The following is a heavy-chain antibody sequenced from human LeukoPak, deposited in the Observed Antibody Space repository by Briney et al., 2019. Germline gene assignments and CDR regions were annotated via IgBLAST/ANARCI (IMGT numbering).Heavy chain of an antibody. J-gene: IGHJ5*02. V-gene: IGHV4-4*07. CDR3: ARDLVSMVRGVIISNWFDP. Sequence: SETPSLTCTVSGGSISSYYWSWIRQPAGKGLEWIGRIYTSGSTNYNPSLKSRVTMSVDTSKNQFSLKPSSVTAADTAVYYCARDLVSMVRGVIISNWFDPWGQGTLVTVSS. D-gene: IGHD3-10*01. CDR1: GGSISSYY. CDR2: IYTSGST.